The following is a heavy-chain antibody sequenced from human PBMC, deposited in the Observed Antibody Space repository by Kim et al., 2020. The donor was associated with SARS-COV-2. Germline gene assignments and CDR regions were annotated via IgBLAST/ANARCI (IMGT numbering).Heavy chain of an antibody. V-gene: IGHV4-59*01. CDR3: ARDRGGLKHYMDV. J-gene: IGHJ6*03. CDR2: IHYSWST. CDR1: GGSISRDY. Sequence: SETLSLTCSVSGGSISRDYWSWIRQPPGKGLEWILYIHYSWSTTSNPSLESRVAISIDTSKNQFSLNLRSVTAADTALYYCARDRGGLKHYMDVWGKGTAVTISS. D-gene: IGHD3-10*01.